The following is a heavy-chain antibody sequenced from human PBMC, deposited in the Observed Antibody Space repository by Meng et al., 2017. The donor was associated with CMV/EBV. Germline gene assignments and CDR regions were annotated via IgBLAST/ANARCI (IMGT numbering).Heavy chain of an antibody. J-gene: IGHJ3*02. CDR3: ARTTEHYDFWSGYYRAFDI. CDR2: IYYSGST. CDR1: GGSISSYY. Sequence: GSLRLSCTVSGGSISSYYWSWIRQLPGKGLEWIGYIYYSGSTNYNPSLKSRVTISVDTSKNQFSLKLSSVTAADTAVYYCARTTEHYDFWSGYYRAFDIWGQGTMVTVSS. V-gene: IGHV4-59*01. D-gene: IGHD3-3*01.